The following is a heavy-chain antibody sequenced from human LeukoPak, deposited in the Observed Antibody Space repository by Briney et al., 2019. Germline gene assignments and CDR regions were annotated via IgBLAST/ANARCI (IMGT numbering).Heavy chain of an antibody. CDR3: ARDPATVTTDPGYMDV. J-gene: IGHJ6*03. CDR1: GFTFSNAW. CDR2: IKSKTDGGTT. D-gene: IGHD4-11*01. Sequence: PGGSLRLSCAASGFTFSNAWMSWVRQAPGKGLEWVGRIKSKTDGGTTDYAAPVKGRFTISRDDSKNTLYLQMNSLKTEDTAVYYCARDPATVTTDPGYMDVWGKGTTVTVSS. V-gene: IGHV3-15*01.